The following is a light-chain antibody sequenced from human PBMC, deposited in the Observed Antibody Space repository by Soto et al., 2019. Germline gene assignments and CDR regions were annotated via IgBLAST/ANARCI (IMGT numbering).Light chain of an antibody. CDR1: SSNIVSYS. J-gene: IGLJ2*01. Sequence: QLVLTQPPSASGTPGQRVTMSCSGSSSNIVSYSVSWYLHLPGTAPKLLIYSDNQRPSGVPDRFSGSKSGTSASLAISGLQSEDEADYYCSSYTSSSTLVFGGGTKLTVL. CDR2: SDN. CDR3: SSYTSSSTLV. V-gene: IGLV1-44*01.